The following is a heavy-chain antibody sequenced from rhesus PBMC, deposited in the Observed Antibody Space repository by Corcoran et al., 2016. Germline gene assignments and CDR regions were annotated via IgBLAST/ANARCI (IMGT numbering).Heavy chain of an antibody. J-gene: IGHJ6*01. CDR1: GGSISDSYY. Sequence: QVQLQESGPGLVKPSETLSLPCTFSGGSISDSYYWSWIRQPPGKGLEWMGRIYGSGGSTNYNPSLKSRVTISRDTSKNQFSLKLSSVTAADTAVYYCARDVWDGLDSWGQGVVVTVSS. CDR3: ARDVWDGLDS. V-gene: IGHV4-160*01. D-gene: IGHD1-44*01. CDR2: IYGSGGST.